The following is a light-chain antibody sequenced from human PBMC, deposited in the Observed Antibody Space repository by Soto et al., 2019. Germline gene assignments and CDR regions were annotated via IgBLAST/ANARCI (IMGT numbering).Light chain of an antibody. Sequence: DIQMTQSPSTLSASVGDRVTITCRASQSVNSWLAWYQQIPGKAPKLLIYRASSLENGVPSRFGGRGSGTEFIFTISSLQPDDSATYYCQQYSSDSTFGQGTKVEIK. CDR3: QQYSSDST. J-gene: IGKJ1*01. CDR2: RAS. V-gene: IGKV1-5*03. CDR1: QSVNSW.